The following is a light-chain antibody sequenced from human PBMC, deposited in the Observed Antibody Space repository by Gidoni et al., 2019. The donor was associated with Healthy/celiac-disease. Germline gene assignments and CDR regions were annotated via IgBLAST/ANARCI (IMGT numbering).Light chain of an antibody. CDR3: QQYYSTPPYT. V-gene: IGKV4-1*01. CDR1: QSVLYSSNNKNY. CDR2: WAS. Sequence: DIVMTQSPDSLAVSLGERATLNCKSSQSVLYSSNNKNYLAWYQQKPGQPPKLLIYWASTRESGVPDRFSGSGSGRDFTLTISSLQAEDVAVYYCQQYYSTPPYTFGQGTKLEIK. J-gene: IGKJ2*01.